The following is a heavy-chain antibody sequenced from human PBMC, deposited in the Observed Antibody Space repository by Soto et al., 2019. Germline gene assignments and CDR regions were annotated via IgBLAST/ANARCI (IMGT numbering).Heavy chain of an antibody. CDR1: GGSISSYY. V-gene: IGHV4-4*07. D-gene: IGHD1-26*01. CDR2: FYPSGST. Sequence: ETLSLTCTVSGGSISSYYWSWIRQPAGKGLEWIGRFYPSGSTNYNPSLKSRVTMSVDTSKNQVSLKLNSVTAADTAMYYCAATIPDYYDGMDVWAKGPRSPSP. J-gene: IGHJ6*02. CDR3: AATIPDYYDGMDV.